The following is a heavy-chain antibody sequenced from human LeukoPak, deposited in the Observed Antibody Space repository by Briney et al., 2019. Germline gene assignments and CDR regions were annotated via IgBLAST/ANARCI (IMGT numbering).Heavy chain of an antibody. Sequence: GGSLRLSCAASGFTFSSYSMNWVRQAPGKGLEWVSSISSSSSYIYYADSVKGRFTISRDNAKNSLYLQMNSLRAEDTAVYYCARVRRYYYDSSGRWYYFDYWGQRTLVTVSS. CDR1: GFTFSSYS. CDR3: ARVRRYYYDSSGRWYYFDY. D-gene: IGHD3-22*01. CDR2: ISSSSSYI. V-gene: IGHV3-21*01. J-gene: IGHJ4*02.